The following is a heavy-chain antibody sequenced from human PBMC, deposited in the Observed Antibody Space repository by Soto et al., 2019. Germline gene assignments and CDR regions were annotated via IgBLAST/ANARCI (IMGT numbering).Heavy chain of an antibody. CDR3: ATGTYYYDSSGYYEI. V-gene: IGHV3-33*01. Sequence: QVQLVESGGGVVQPGRSLRLSCAASGFTFSSYAMHWVRQAPGKGLEWVAVIWYDGSNKYYAESVKGRFTVSRDNSKNTLYLQMNSLRAEDTAMYYCATGTYYYDSSGYYEIWGQGTMVTVSS. J-gene: IGHJ3*02. CDR1: GFTFSSYA. D-gene: IGHD3-22*01. CDR2: IWYDGSNK.